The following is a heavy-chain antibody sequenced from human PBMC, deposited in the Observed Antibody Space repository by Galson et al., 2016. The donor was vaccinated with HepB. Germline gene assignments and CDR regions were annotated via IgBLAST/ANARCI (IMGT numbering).Heavy chain of an antibody. J-gene: IGHJ6*02. CDR1: GYTFTTYA. CDR2: INAANGDT. Sequence: SVKVSCKASGYTFTTYAMYWVRQAPGQRLEWMGGINAANGDTKYSQKLQGRGTITWDTSANTAYMELSSLRSEDTAVYYCARGHIVATVDYYYYGLDVWGQGTMVTGSS. V-gene: IGHV1-3*01. D-gene: IGHD5-12*01. CDR3: ARGHIVATVDYYYYGLDV.